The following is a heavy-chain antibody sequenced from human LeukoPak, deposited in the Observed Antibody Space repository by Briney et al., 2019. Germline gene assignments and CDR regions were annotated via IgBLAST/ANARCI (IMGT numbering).Heavy chain of an antibody. J-gene: IGHJ5*02. Sequence: PSETLSLTCSVSGGSISSYYWSWIRQPPGKVLEWIGYIYASGSTNYNPSLKSRVTISVDTSKNQFSLNPTSVTAADTAVYYCARHGSVRSPLGPWGQGTLVTVSS. CDR3: ARHGSVRSPLGP. CDR1: GGSISSYY. D-gene: IGHD3-10*01. V-gene: IGHV4-4*09. CDR2: IYASGST.